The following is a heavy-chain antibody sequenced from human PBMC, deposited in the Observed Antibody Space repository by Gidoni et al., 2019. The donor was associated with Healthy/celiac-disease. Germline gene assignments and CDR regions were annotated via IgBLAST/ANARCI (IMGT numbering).Heavy chain of an antibody. J-gene: IGHJ5*02. D-gene: IGHD4-4*01. CDR3: ARDFALYSNYLGVNWFDP. Sequence: QLQLQESGPGLGKPSETLSLTCTVSGGSISSSSSYWGWIRQPPGKGREWIGSIYYSGSTYYNPSLKSRVTISVDTSKNQFSLKLSSVTAADTAVYYCARDFALYSNYLGVNWFDPWGQGTLVTVSS. CDR2: IYYSGST. V-gene: IGHV4-39*07. CDR1: GGSISSSSSY.